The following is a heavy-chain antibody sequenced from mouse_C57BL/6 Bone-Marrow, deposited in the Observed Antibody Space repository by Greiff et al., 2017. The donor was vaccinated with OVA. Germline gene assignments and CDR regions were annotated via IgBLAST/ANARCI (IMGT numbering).Heavy chain of an antibody. J-gene: IGHJ1*03. CDR1: GFTFSDYG. CDR3: AREGDYYSNYGYFDV. Sequence: EVMLVESGGGLVKPGGSLKLSCAASGFTFSDYGMHWVRQAPEKGLEWVAYISSGSSTIYYADTVKGRFTISRDNARTTLFLQMTSLRSEDTAMYYCAREGDYYSNYGYFDVWGTGTTVTVSS. V-gene: IGHV5-17*01. D-gene: IGHD2-5*01. CDR2: ISSGSSTI.